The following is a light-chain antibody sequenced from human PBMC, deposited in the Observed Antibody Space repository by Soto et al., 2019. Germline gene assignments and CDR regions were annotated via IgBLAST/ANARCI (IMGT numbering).Light chain of an antibody. CDR2: VAS. V-gene: IGKV1-39*01. CDR1: QTIKNY. CDR3: QQSYSIPHT. Sequence: DIQMTQSPSSLSPSVGDRVTITCRAIQTIKNYLNWYQQKPGKVPKLLINVASSLQSGVPSRFSGSGSGTDFTLTISSLQPEDFATYFCQQSYSIPHTFGQGTKLQIQ. J-gene: IGKJ2*01.